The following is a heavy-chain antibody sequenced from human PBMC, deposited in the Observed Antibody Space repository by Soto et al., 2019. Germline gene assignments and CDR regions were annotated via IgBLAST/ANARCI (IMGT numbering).Heavy chain of an antibody. CDR2: ISYDGSNK. Sequence: QVQLVESGGGVVQPGRSLRLSCAASGFTFSSYAMHWVRQAPGKGLEWVAIISYDGSNKYHPDSVKGRFTISRDNSKNTLYLQMNSLRPEDTAVYYCARDSPPHLTGTTWIDYWGQGTLVTVSS. J-gene: IGHJ4*02. V-gene: IGHV3-30-3*01. CDR1: GFTFSSYA. CDR3: ARDSPPHLTGTTWIDY. D-gene: IGHD1-7*01.